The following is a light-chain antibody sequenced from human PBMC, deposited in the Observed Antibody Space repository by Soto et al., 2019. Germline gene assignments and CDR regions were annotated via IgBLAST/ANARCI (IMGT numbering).Light chain of an antibody. CDR3: SSYSSSSTPVV. CDR2: DVS. CDR1: SSDVGSYSY. J-gene: IGLJ2*01. V-gene: IGLV2-14*03. Sequence: QSALTQPASVSGSPGQSITISCTGTSSDVGSYSYVSWYQQLPGKAPKIVIYDVSTRPSGVSNRFSGSKSGNTASLTISGLQAEDEADYYCSSYSSSSTPVVFGGGTQLTVL.